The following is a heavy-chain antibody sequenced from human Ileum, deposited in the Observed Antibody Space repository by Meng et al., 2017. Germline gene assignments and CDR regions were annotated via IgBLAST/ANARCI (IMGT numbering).Heavy chain of an antibody. CDR1: SGSISSNTY. Sequence: QVQLQESGPGLVGPPGTLSLTCAVSSGSISSNTYWSRVRQPPGKGLEWIGQISHSGSAYYNPSLKSRVTMSVDKSKSQFSLMLTSVTAADTAIYYCARHGGYSQDFWGQGTLVTVSS. CDR3: ARHGGYSQDF. D-gene: IGHD4-23*01. J-gene: IGHJ4*02. V-gene: IGHV4-4*03. CDR2: ISHSGSA.